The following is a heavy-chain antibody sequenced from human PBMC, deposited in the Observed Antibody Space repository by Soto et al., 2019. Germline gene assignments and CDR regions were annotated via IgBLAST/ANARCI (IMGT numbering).Heavy chain of an antibody. Sequence: ASVKVSCKTSGYTFSNYAISWVRQAPGQGLEWMGWISPYNGNANYTEKFQGRVSMTTDTSTSIVYMELNSLRSDDTAIYYCARSPTPKSFFDYWGQGTLVTVSS. J-gene: IGHJ4*02. CDR3: ARSPTPKSFFDY. V-gene: IGHV1-18*04. D-gene: IGHD4-4*01. CDR1: GYTFSNYA. CDR2: ISPYNGNA.